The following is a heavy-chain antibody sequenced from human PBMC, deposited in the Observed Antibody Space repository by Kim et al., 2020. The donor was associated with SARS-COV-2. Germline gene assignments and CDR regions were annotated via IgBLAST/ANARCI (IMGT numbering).Heavy chain of an antibody. CDR3: ARGMGYCSGGSCYVPNYYG. D-gene: IGHD2-15*01. CDR2: INHSGST. CDR1: GGSFSGYY. J-gene: IGHJ6*01. Sequence: SETLSLTCAVYGGSFSGYYWSWIRQPPGKGLEWIGEINHSGSTNYNPSLKSRVTISVDTSKNQFSLKLSSVTAADTAVYYCARGMGYCSGGSCYVPNYYG. V-gene: IGHV4-34*01.